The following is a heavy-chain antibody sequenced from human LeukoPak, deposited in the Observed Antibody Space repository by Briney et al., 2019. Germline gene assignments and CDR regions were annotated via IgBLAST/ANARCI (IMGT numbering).Heavy chain of an antibody. Sequence: GGSLRLSCAASGFTFSSYWMSWVRQAPGKGLEWVANIKQDGSEKYYVDSVKGRFTISRDNAKNSLFLQMNSLRAEDTAVYYCVRDPRQQSRLGYYYYYGMDVWGQGTTVTVSS. V-gene: IGHV3-7*01. CDR2: IKQDGSEK. CDR1: GFTFSSYW. D-gene: IGHD6-13*01. CDR3: VRDPRQQSRLGYYYYYGMDV. J-gene: IGHJ6*02.